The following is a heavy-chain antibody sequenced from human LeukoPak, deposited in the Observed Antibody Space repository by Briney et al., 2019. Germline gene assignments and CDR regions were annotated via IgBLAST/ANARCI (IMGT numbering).Heavy chain of an antibody. Sequence: SETLSLTCTVSGGSISSSNYCWGWIRQPPGKGLEWIGNIIYSGSTYYNPSLKSRVTISVDTSKNQVSLKLSSVTAADTAVYYCARRVSSNWNPLQYFDYWGQGTLVTVSS. CDR2: IIYSGST. D-gene: IGHD6-13*01. CDR3: ARRVSSNWNPLQYFDY. V-gene: IGHV4-39*01. CDR1: GGSISSSNYC. J-gene: IGHJ4*02.